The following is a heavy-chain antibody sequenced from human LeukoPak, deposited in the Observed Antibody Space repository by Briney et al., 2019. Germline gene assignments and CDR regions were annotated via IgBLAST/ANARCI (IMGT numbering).Heavy chain of an antibody. V-gene: IGHV4-39*07. J-gene: IGHJ4*02. D-gene: IGHD2-21*02. CDR1: GGSISSSSYY. Sequence: SETLSLTCTVSGGSISSSSYYWSWIRQPPGKGLEWIGEINHSGSTNYNPSLKSRVTISVDTSKNQFSLKLSSVTAADTAVYYCARNDIVVVTATTKGYTGFDYWGQGTLVTVSS. CDR3: ARNDIVVVTATTKGYTGFDY. CDR2: INHSGST.